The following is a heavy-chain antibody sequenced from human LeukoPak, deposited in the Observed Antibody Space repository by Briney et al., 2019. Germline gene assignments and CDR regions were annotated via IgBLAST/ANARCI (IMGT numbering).Heavy chain of an antibody. CDR3: AREINTAMVNLDY. V-gene: IGHV1-2*02. J-gene: IGHJ4*02. D-gene: IGHD5-18*01. CDR2: INPNSGGT. Sequence: ASVKVSCTASGYTFNGYYMHGVRQAPGQGLEWMGWINPNSGGTNYAQKFQGRVTMTRDTSISTAYMELSRLRSDDTAVYYCAREINTAMVNLDYWGQGTLVTVSS. CDR1: GYTFNGYY.